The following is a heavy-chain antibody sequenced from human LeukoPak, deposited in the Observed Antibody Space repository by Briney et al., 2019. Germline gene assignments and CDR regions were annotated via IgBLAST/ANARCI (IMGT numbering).Heavy chain of an antibody. CDR1: GGSISSYY. V-gene: IGHV4-59*01. Sequence: SETLSLTCTVSGGSISSYYWSWIRQPPGKGLEWIGYIYYSGSTNYNPSLKSRVTIPVDTSKNQFSLKLSSVTAADTAVYYCARMYYYDSSGYPYFDYWGQGTLVTVSS. CDR2: IYYSGST. J-gene: IGHJ4*02. CDR3: ARMYYYDSSGYPYFDY. D-gene: IGHD3-22*01.